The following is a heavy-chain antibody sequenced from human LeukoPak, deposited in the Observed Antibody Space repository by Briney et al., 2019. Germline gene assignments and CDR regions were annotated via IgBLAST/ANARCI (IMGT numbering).Heavy chain of an antibody. V-gene: IGHV4-4*07. J-gene: IGHJ4*02. CDR1: GGSISSYY. CDR2: IYTSGST. D-gene: IGHD2-15*01. CDR3: ARHDPKLYCSGGSCYGFDY. Sequence: SETLSLTCTVSGGSISSYYWSWIRQPAGKGLEWIGRIYTSGSTNYNPSLKSRVTMSVDTSKNQFSLKLSSVTAADTAVYYCARHDPKLYCSGGSCYGFDYWGQGTLVTVSS.